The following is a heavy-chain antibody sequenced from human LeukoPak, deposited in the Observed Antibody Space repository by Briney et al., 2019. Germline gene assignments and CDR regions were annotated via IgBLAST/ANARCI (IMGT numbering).Heavy chain of an antibody. V-gene: IGHV1-2*02. CDR3: ARGLPAADGNDAFDI. CDR1: GYTFTGYY. J-gene: IGHJ3*02. Sequence: ASVKVSCKASGYTFTGYYMHWVRQAPGQGLEWMGWINPNSGGTNYAQKFQGRVTMTRDTSISTAYMELSRLRSDDTAVYYCARGLPAADGNDAFDIWGQGTMVTVSS. CDR2: INPNSGGT. D-gene: IGHD2-2*01.